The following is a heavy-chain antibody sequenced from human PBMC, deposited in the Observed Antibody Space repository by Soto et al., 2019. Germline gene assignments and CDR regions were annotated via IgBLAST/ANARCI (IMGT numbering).Heavy chain of an antibody. D-gene: IGHD6-19*01. CDR2: VSHDGRNT. CDR1: GFTFSDYA. CDR3: AKGGRHWLVTSDFNY. Sequence: VQLVESGGGVVQPGRSLRLSCAASGFTFSDYAMHWVRQAPGKGLEWVAVVSHDGRNTHYADSVKGRFTISRDSSKNTVAREMTSLRAEDTAVYYCAKGGRHWLVTSDFNYWGQGALVTVSS. J-gene: IGHJ4*02. V-gene: IGHV3-30*18.